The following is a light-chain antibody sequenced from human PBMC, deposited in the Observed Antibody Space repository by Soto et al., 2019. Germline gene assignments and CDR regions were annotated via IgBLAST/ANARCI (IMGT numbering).Light chain of an antibody. CDR2: DAS. Sequence: EIVLTQSPATLSLSPGERATLTCRASQSVSSNLAWYQQKPGQAPRLLIYDASNRATGIPARFSGSGSGTDFTLTSSSLEPEDFAVYYCQQRSNWLLTFGGGTKVEIK. V-gene: IGKV3-11*01. CDR1: QSVSSN. J-gene: IGKJ4*01. CDR3: QQRSNWLLT.